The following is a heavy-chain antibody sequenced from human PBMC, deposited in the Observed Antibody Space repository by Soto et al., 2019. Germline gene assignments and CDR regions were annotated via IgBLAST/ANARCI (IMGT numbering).Heavy chain of an antibody. CDR3: ARDLLRRGYCSSTSCYGPSVQYYYYGMDV. D-gene: IGHD2-2*03. CDR2: ISYDGSNK. CDR1: GFTFSSYA. J-gene: IGHJ6*02. V-gene: IGHV3-30-3*01. Sequence: GGSLRLSCAASGFTFSSYAMHWVRQAPGKGLEWVAVISYDGSNKYYADSVKGRFTISRDNSKNTLYLQMNSLRAEDTAVYYCARDLLRRGYCSSTSCYGPSVQYYYYGMDVWGQGTTVTVSS.